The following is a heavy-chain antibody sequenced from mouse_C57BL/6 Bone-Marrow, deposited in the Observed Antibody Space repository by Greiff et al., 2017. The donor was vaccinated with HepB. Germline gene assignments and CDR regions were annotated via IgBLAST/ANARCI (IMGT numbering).Heavy chain of an antibody. CDR2: IDPENGDT. CDR1: GFNIKDDY. J-gene: IGHJ1*03. CDR3: TTPYYGSGGFDV. Sequence: EVKLMESGAELVRPGASVKLSCTASGFNIKDDYMHWVKQRPEQGLEWIGWIDPENGDTEYASKFQGKATITADTSSNTAYLQLSSLTSEDTAVYYCTTPYYGSGGFDVWGTGTTVTVSS. V-gene: IGHV14-4*01. D-gene: IGHD1-1*01.